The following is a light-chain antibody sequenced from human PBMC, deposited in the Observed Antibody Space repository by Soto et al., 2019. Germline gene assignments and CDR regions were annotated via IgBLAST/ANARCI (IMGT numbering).Light chain of an antibody. CDR2: GAS. CDR3: QQADRFPHT. Sequence: DIQMTQSPSLVSASIGDRVTITCRASQNIDNWLAWYQQKPGRAPKLLISGASTLQTGVPSRFSASGSGTEVTLTISSLQPEDFATYYCQQADRFPHTFGQGTNLEIK. CDR1: QNIDNW. V-gene: IGKV1-12*01. J-gene: IGKJ2*01.